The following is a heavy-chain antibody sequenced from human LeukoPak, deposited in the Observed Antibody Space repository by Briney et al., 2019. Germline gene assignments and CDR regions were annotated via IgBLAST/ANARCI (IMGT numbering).Heavy chain of an antibody. J-gene: IGHJ5*02. CDR2: INSDGSST. D-gene: IGHD2-2*01. CDR1: GFTFSSYW. V-gene: IGHV3-74*01. Sequence: GGSLRLSCAASGFTFSSYWMHWVRHAPGKGLEWVSRINSDGSSTNYADSVKGRFTISRDNAKNTLYLQMNSLRAEDTAVYYCARALRASYNWFDPWGQGTLVTVSS. CDR3: ARALRASYNWFDP.